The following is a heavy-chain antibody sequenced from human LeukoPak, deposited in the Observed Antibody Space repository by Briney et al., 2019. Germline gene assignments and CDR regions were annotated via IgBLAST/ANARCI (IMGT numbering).Heavy chain of an antibody. CDR2: INPKSGGT. J-gene: IGHJ4*02. CDR1: GYIFTGYY. Sequence: ASVKVSCKASGYIFTGYYIHWVRQAPGQGLEWMGWINPKSGGTNFEQRFQGRVTMTRDTSSSTAYMELSSLRSDDTAVYYCARGPGPYGPYFDYWGQGTLVTVSS. D-gene: IGHD4-17*01. CDR3: ARGPGPYGPYFDY. V-gene: IGHV1-2*02.